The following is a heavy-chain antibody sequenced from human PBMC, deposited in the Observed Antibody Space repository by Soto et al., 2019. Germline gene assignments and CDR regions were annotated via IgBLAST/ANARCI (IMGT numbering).Heavy chain of an antibody. V-gene: IGHV3-30*18. CDR2: ISYDGSNK. Sequence: QVQLVESGGGVVQPGRSLRLSCAASGFTFSSYGMHWVRQAPGKGLEWVAVISYDGSNKYYADSVKGRFTISRDNSKNTLYLQMNSLSAEDTAVYYCAKEGDSSSWYQIYYFDYWGQGTLVTVSS. CDR1: GFTFSSYG. D-gene: IGHD6-13*01. J-gene: IGHJ4*02. CDR3: AKEGDSSSWYQIYYFDY.